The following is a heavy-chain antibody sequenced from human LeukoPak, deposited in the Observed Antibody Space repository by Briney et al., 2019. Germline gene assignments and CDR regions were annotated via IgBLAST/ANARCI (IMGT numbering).Heavy chain of an antibody. D-gene: IGHD2-21*02. J-gene: IGHJ4*02. CDR2: IKQDGSEK. CDR3: ARIVGLVVVTAHFDY. V-gene: IGHV3-7*01. CDR1: GFTFSSYA. Sequence: GGSLRLSCAASGFTFSSYAMSWVRQAPGKGLEWVANIKQDGSEKYYVDSVKGRFTISRDNAKNSLYLQMNSLRAEDTAVYYCARIVGLVVVTAHFDYWGQGTLVTVSS.